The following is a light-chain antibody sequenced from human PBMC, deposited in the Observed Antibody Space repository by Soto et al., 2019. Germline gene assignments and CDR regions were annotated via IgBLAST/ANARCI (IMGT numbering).Light chain of an antibody. V-gene: IGKV1-9*01. CDR1: QGISSY. CDR2: TAS. CDR3: LQLNSYPRT. J-gene: IGKJ1*01. Sequence: IQLTQSTSSLSASVGNRVTITCRASQGISSYLAWYQQKPGKVPKLLIYTASTLQSGVPSRFSGSGSGTDFTLTISSLQPDDFATYYCLQLNSYPRTFGQGTKV.